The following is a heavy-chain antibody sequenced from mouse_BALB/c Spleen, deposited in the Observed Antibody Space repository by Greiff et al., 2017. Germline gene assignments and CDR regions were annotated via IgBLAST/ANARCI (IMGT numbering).Heavy chain of an antibody. Sequence: QVQLQQSGAELVRPGTSVKVSCKASGYAFTNYLIEWVKQRPGQGLEWIGVINPVSGGTNYNEKFKGKATLTADKSSSTAYMQLSSLTYDDSAVYFCARGEAARAPYWGQGTSVTVSS. J-gene: IGHJ4*01. D-gene: IGHD3-1*01. CDR2: INPVSGGT. V-gene: IGHV1-54*01. CDR3: ARGEAARAPY. CDR1: GYAFTNYL.